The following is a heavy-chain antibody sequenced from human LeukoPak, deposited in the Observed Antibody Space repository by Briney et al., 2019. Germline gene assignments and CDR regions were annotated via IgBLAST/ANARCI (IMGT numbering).Heavy chain of an antibody. V-gene: IGHV1-46*01. J-gene: IGHJ4*02. CDR1: GYTFTSYY. Sequence: ASVKVSCKASGYTFTSYYMHRVRQAPGQGLEWMGIINPSGGSTSYAQKFQGRVTMTRDMSTSTVYMELSSLRSEDTAVYYCARDRLNWNYGGYFDYWGQGTLVTVSS. D-gene: IGHD1-7*01. CDR3: ARDRLNWNYGGYFDY. CDR2: INPSGGST.